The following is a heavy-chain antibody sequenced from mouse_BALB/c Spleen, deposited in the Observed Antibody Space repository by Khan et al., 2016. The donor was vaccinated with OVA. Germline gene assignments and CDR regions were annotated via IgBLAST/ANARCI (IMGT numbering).Heavy chain of an antibody. CDR1: GYTFTSYW. D-gene: IGHD1-1*01. V-gene: IGHV1S41*01. CDR2: IVPGSASS. J-gene: IGHJ4*01. Sequence: DLVKPGASVKLSCKASGYTFTSYWINWTKQRPGQGLEWIGQIVPGSASSYYNGMFMGKAILTVDTSSSTAYIQLSSLSSEDSAVYFCARSNYYSSGLSAMDYWGQGTSVTVSS. CDR3: ARSNYYSSGLSAMDY.